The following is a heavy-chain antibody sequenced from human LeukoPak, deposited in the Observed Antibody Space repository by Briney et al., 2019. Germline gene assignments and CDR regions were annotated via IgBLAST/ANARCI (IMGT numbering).Heavy chain of an antibody. D-gene: IGHD6-19*01. Sequence: ASVKVSCKASGYTFTSYYMHWVRQAPGQGLEWMGIINPSGGSTSYAQKFQGRVTMTRDMSTSTVYMELSSLRSEDTAVYYCASSSGWEQYFQHWGQGTLVTVSS. CDR2: INPSGGST. CDR1: GYTFTSYY. CDR3: ASSSGWEQYFQH. V-gene: IGHV1-46*01. J-gene: IGHJ1*01.